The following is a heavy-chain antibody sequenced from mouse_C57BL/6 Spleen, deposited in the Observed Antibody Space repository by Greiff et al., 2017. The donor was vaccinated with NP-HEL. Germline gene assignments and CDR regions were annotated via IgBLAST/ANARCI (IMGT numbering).Heavy chain of an antibody. D-gene: IGHD3-2*01. CDR2: INYDGSST. CDR1: GFTFSDYY. CDR3: ARGLQDIEGGAMDY. J-gene: IGHJ4*01. V-gene: IGHV5-16*01. Sequence: EVKLVESEGGLVQPGSSMKLSCTASGFTFSDYYMAWVRQVPEKGLEWVANINYDGSSTYYLDSLKSRFIISRDNAKNILYLQMSSLKSEDTATYYCARGLQDIEGGAMDYWGQGTSVTVSS.